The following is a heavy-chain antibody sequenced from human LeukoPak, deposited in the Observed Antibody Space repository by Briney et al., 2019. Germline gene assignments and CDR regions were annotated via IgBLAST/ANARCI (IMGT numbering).Heavy chain of an antibody. CDR3: AREACSSGTCDAFDI. J-gene: IGHJ3*02. V-gene: IGHV4-34*01. CDR2: INHSVTT. D-gene: IGHD2-15*01. CDR1: GGSFSGYY. Sequence: SETLSLTCTVSGGSFSGYYWSWIRQPPGKGLEWIGEINHSVTTNYNPSLKSRVSMSVDTSKNQFSLKLSSVTAADTAVYYCAREACSSGTCDAFDIWGQGTRVTVSS.